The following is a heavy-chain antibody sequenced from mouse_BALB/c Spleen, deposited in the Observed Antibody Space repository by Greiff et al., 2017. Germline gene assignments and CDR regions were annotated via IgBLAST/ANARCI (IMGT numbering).Heavy chain of an antibody. V-gene: IGHV5-4*02. CDR3: ARGEYGNSVFAY. J-gene: IGHJ3*01. D-gene: IGHD2-10*02. Sequence: EVNVVESGGGLVKPGGSLKLSCAASGFTFSDYYMYWVRQTPEKRLEWVATISDGGSYTYYPDSVKGRFTISRDNAKNNLYLQMSSLKSEDTAMYYCARGEYGNSVFAYWGQGTLVTVSA. CDR1: GFTFSDYY. CDR2: ISDGGSYT.